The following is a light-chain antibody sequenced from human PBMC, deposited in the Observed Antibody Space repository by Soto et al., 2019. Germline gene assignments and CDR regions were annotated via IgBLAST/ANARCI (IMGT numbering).Light chain of an antibody. CDR1: QSINIRY. CDR2: AAS. Sequence: EIVLTQSPGTLSLSPGERATLSCRASQSINIRYLAWYQQKPGQAPRLLIYAASSRATGIPDRFSGSGSGTDFTLTISRPEPEDFAVYYCQQFGSSPGFTFGPGTKVDIK. V-gene: IGKV3-20*01. CDR3: QQFGSSPGFT. J-gene: IGKJ3*01.